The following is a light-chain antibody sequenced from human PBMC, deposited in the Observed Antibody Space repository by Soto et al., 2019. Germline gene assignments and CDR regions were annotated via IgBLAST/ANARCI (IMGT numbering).Light chain of an antibody. J-gene: IGLJ2*01. CDR3: GTWDSNLRGV. CDR2: DND. V-gene: IGLV1-51*01. Sequence: QSVLTQPPSVSAAPGQKVSISCSGSSSNIGNNFVSWYQHLPGTPPKLLIYDNDKRPSGIPDRFSGSKSGTSATLDITGLQTEDEADYYCGTWDSNLRGVFGGGTKVTVL. CDR1: SSNIGNNF.